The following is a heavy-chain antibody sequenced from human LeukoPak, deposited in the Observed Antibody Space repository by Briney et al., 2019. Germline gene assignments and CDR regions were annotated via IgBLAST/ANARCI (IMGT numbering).Heavy chain of an antibody. D-gene: IGHD2-2*01. J-gene: IGHJ4*02. CDR2: IYSGGST. CDR3: ARDKLYCSSTSCYSFDY. CDR1: GFTVSSNY. Sequence: GGSLRLSCAASGFTVSSNYMSWVRQAPGKGLEWVSVIYSGGSTYYADSVKGRFTIPRDNSKNTLYLQMNSLRAEDTAAYYCARDKLYCSSTSCYSFDYWGQGTLVTVSS. V-gene: IGHV3-66*01.